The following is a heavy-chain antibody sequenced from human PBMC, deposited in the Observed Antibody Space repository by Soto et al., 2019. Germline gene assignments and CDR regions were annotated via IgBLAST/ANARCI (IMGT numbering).Heavy chain of an antibody. CDR2: IKSNTDGGTT. Sequence: GGSLRLSCAASGFTFHNAWMSWVRQAPGKGLEWLGRIKSNTDGGTTDYAAPVKDRFTISRDDSTNTLYLDINSLKSEDTAVYYCTTGLATAVCYFDYWGQGTLVTVSS. J-gene: IGHJ4*03. CDR3: TTGLATAVCYFDY. CDR1: GFTFHNAW. V-gene: IGHV3-15*01. D-gene: IGHD6-13*01.